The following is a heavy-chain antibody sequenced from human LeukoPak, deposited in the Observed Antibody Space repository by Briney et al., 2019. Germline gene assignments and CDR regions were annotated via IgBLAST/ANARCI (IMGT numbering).Heavy chain of an antibody. CDR3: ARDQYQLLTGAFDY. V-gene: IGHV1-69*13. CDR2: IIPIFGTA. D-gene: IGHD2-2*01. J-gene: IGHJ4*02. Sequence: PVKVSCKASGGTFSSYAISWVRQAPGQGLEWMGGIIPIFGTANYAQKFQGRVTITADESTSTAYMELSSLRSEDTAVYYCARDQYQLLTGAFDYWGQGTLVTVSS. CDR1: GGTFSSYA.